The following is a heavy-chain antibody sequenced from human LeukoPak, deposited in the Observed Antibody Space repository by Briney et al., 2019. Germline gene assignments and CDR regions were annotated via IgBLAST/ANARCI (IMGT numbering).Heavy chain of an antibody. V-gene: IGHV4-39*01. Sequence: SETLSLTCTVYGGSISSSSYYWGWIRQPPGKGLEWIGSIYYSGSTYYNPSLKSRVTISVDTSKNQFSLKLSSVTAADTAVYYCARRAAARPRYFDLWGRGTLVTVSS. CDR1: GGSISSSSYY. D-gene: IGHD6-6*01. J-gene: IGHJ2*01. CDR3: ARRAAARPRYFDL. CDR2: IYYSGST.